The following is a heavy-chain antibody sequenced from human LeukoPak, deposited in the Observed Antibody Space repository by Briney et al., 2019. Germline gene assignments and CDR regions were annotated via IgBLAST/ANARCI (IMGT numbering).Heavy chain of an antibody. Sequence: EASVKVSCKASGYTFTSYGISWVRQAPGQGLEWMGWISSNNGNTNYAQKLQGRVTMTTDTSTSTAYMELRSLRSDDTAVYYCARNLEQYYYDSSGYYIDYWGQGTLVTVSS. CDR1: GYTFTSYG. J-gene: IGHJ4*02. CDR3: ARNLEQYYYDSSGYYIDY. CDR2: ISSNNGNT. D-gene: IGHD3-22*01. V-gene: IGHV1-18*01.